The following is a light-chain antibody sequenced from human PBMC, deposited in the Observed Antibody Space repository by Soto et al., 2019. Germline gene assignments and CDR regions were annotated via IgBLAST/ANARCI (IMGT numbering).Light chain of an antibody. V-gene: IGLV2-11*01. J-gene: IGLJ3*02. CDR3: CSYAGSYTRL. CDR2: AVN. Sequence: QSALTQPRSVSGSPGQSVTISCTGTSSDVGDYNYVSWYQQHPGKAPKLLIYAVNMRPSGVPDRFSGSKSGNTASLTISGLQAEDEADYSCCSYAGSYTRLFGGGTKLTVL. CDR1: SSDVGDYNY.